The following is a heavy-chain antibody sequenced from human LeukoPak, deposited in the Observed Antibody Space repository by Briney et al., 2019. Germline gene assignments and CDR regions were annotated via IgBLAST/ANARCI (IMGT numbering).Heavy chain of an antibody. Sequence: GASVKVSCKASGYTFTGYYIHWVRQAPGHGLEWMGWIKPNTGGTNYAQKFQGRVTMTRDTSISTAYMELSRLRSDDTAVYYCARDTSRLYCSSTSCWGKYYFDYWGQGTLVTVSS. CDR1: GYTFTGYY. V-gene: IGHV1-2*02. J-gene: IGHJ4*02. D-gene: IGHD2-2*01. CDR2: IKPNTGGT. CDR3: ARDTSRLYCSSTSCWGKYYFDY.